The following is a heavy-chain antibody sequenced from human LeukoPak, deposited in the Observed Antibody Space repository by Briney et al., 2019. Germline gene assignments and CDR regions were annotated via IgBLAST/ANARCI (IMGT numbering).Heavy chain of an antibody. D-gene: IGHD6-13*01. Sequence: GESLKISCKVSGYRLTNNWIGWVRQVPGKGLEWMGIIYPGYSDTRYSPSFQGQVTLSVDTSTSTVYLQWSSLKASDTAIYYCARFALSSSLDYWGQGTLVTVSP. CDR3: ARFALSSSLDY. J-gene: IGHJ4*02. CDR2: IYPGYSDT. V-gene: IGHV5-51*01. CDR1: GYRLTNNW.